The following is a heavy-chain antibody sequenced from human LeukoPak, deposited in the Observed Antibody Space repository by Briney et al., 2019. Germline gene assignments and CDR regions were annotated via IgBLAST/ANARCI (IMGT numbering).Heavy chain of an antibody. CDR1: GFTVSSNY. Sequence: GGSLSLSCAASGFTVSSNYMSWVRQAPGKGLEWVSVIYSGGSTYYADSVKGRFTISRDNSKNTLYLQMNSLRAEDTAVYYCARVAAAGNAGGFDYWGQGTLVTVSS. V-gene: IGHV3-53*01. CDR2: IYSGGST. CDR3: ARVAAAGNAGGFDY. D-gene: IGHD6-13*01. J-gene: IGHJ4*02.